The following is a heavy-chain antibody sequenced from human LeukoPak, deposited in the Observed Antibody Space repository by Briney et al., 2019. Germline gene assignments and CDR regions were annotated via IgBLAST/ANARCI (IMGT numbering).Heavy chain of an antibody. CDR3: AKGSGSGSHYILHDAFDI. CDR2: ISGSGGST. D-gene: IGHD3-10*01. CDR1: GFTFSSYA. Sequence: GGSLRLSCAASGFTFSSYAMSWVRQAPGKGLEWVSAISGSGGSTYYADSVKGRFTISRDNSKNTLYLQMNSLRAEDTAVYYCAKGSGSGSHYILHDAFDIWGQGTMVTVSS. V-gene: IGHV3-23*01. J-gene: IGHJ3*02.